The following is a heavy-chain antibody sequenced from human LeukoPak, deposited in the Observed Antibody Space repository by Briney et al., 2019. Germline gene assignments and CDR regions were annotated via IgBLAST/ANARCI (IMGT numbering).Heavy chain of an antibody. V-gene: IGHV5-51*01. J-gene: IGHJ4*02. Sequence: PGESLQISCKGSGYSFTSYWIGWVRQMPGKGLEWMGIIYPGDSDTRYSPSFQGQVTISADKSVSTAYLQRSSLKASDTAMYYCARRGSTLTYSSSSSLDYWGQGTLVTVSS. CDR2: IYPGDSDT. CDR1: GYSFTSYW. CDR3: ARRGSTLTYSSSSSLDY. D-gene: IGHD6-6*01.